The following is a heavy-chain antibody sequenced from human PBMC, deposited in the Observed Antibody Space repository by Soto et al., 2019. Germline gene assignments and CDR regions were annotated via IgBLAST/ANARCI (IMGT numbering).Heavy chain of an antibody. Sequence: QVQLQQSGPGLVKPSQTLSLTCAISGDSVSSNTAAWNWIRQSPSRGLQWLARTYYRSTWYNDYALTLRSRMTIKSDTSKNQFFLQLRSVTPEDTAVYYCVRESSSASFLFEHWGQGTLVTVSS. CDR1: GDSVSSNTAA. V-gene: IGHV6-1*01. CDR3: VRESSSASFLFEH. D-gene: IGHD6-19*01. CDR2: TYYRSTWYN. J-gene: IGHJ4*02.